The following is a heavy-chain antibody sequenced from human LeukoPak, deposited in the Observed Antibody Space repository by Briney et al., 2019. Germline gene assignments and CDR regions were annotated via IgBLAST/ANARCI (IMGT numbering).Heavy chain of an antibody. CDR1: GFTFSSYG. V-gene: IGHV3-30*18. CDR3: AKDQVAVAGKGVCYYGMDV. Sequence: GGSLRLSCAASGFTFSSYGMHWVRQAPGKGLEWVAVISYDGSNKYYADSVKGRFTISRDNSKNTLYLQMNSLRAEDTAVYYCAKDQVAVAGKGVCYYGMDVWGQGTTVTVSS. J-gene: IGHJ6*02. D-gene: IGHD6-19*01. CDR2: ISYDGSNK.